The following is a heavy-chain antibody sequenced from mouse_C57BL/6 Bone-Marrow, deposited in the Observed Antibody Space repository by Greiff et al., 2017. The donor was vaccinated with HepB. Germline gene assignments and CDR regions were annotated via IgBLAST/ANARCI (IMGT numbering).Heavy chain of an antibody. V-gene: IGHV5-12*01. D-gene: IGHD1-1*01. CDR3: ASPIYDGEGYAMDY. J-gene: IGHJ4*01. Sequence: EVMLVESGGGLVQPGGSLKLSCAASGFTFSDYYMYWVRQTPEKRLEWVAYISNGGGSTYYPDTVKGRFTISRDNAKNTLYLQMSRLKSEDTAMYACASPIYDGEGYAMDYWGQGTSVTVSS. CDR2: ISNGGGST. CDR1: GFTFSDYY.